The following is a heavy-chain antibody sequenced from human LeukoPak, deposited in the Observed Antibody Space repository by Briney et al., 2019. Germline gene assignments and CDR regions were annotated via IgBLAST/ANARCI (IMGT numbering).Heavy chain of an antibody. CDR3: ASYGPESGWPRGFDY. CDR1: GGSFSGYY. Sequence: SETLSLTCAVYGGSFSGYYWSWIRQPPGKGLEWIGEINHSGSTNYNPSLKSRVTISVDTSKNQFSLKLSSVTAADTAVYYCASYGPESGWPRGFDYWGQGTLVTVSS. J-gene: IGHJ4*02. CDR2: INHSGST. V-gene: IGHV4-34*01. D-gene: IGHD6-19*01.